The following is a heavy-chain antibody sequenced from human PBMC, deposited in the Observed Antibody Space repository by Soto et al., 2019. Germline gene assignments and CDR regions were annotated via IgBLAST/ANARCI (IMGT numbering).Heavy chain of an antibody. V-gene: IGHV3-74*01. J-gene: IGHJ3*02. Sequence: GGSLRLSCAASGFTFSTYWMHWIRQVPGKGLEWVSRINSDASHTYYADSVKGRFTISRDNAKNTLHLEMNSLRAEDTAVYYCARDGTFGAKGGSLDIWGQGTMVTVSS. CDR2: INSDASHT. CDR1: GFTFSTYW. CDR3: ARDGTFGAKGGSLDI. D-gene: IGHD3-16*01.